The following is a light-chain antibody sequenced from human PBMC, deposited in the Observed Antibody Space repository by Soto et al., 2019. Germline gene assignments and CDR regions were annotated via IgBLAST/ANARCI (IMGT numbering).Light chain of an antibody. CDR2: GAS. CDR3: QQYGSSPRLT. Sequence: EIAFTHSPRTRSLSPGERATISCTASHRVIIRYLAWYQQKPGQAPRLLIYGASSRATGIPDMFSGSGSGTDFTLTISRLEPEDFAVYYCQQYGSSPRLTFGGGTKVDIK. CDR1: HRVIIRY. V-gene: IGKV3-20*01. J-gene: IGKJ4*01.